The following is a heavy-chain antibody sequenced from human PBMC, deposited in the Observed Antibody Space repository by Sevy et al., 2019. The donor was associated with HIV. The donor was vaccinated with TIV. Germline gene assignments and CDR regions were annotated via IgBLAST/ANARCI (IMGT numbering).Heavy chain of an antibody. D-gene: IGHD2-2*02. J-gene: IGHJ4*02. Sequence: GGSLRLSCTASGFSFSDYAMSWVRQAPGKGLEWVSIISDSADSTYYVDSVRGRFTISRDNSKNTLFLQMNSLRAEDTAVYFCAKSPMMEAIYTYYFDYWGPGTLVTVSS. CDR2: ISDSADST. CDR1: GFSFSDYA. CDR3: AKSPMMEAIYTYYFDY. V-gene: IGHV3-23*01.